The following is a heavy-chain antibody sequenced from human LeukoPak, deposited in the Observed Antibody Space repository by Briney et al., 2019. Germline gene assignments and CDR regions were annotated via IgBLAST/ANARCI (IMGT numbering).Heavy chain of an antibody. CDR3: AKGGGGGYGYYFDY. D-gene: IGHD3-22*01. CDR2: ISWNSGSI. CDR1: GFTFDDYA. J-gene: IGHJ4*02. V-gene: IGHV3-9*01. Sequence: TGRSLRLSCAASGFTFDDYAMHWVRQAPGKGLEWVSGISWNSGSIGYADSVKGRFTISRDNAKNSLYLQMNSLRAEDTALYYCAKGGGGGYGYYFDYWGQGTLVTVSS.